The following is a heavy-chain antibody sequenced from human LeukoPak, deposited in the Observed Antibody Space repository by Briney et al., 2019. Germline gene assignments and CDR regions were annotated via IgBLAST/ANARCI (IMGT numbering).Heavy chain of an antibody. J-gene: IGHJ6*03. V-gene: IGHV1-8*01. CDR2: MNPNSGNT. Sequence: ASVKVSCKASGYTFTIYDINWVRQATGQGLEWMGWMNPNSGNTGYAQKFQGRVTMTRNTSISTAYMELSSLRSEDTAVYYCAMGSYSSGWYGSYYYYMDVWGKGTTVTISS. CDR1: GYTFTIYD. CDR3: AMGSYSSGWYGSYYYYMDV. D-gene: IGHD6-19*01.